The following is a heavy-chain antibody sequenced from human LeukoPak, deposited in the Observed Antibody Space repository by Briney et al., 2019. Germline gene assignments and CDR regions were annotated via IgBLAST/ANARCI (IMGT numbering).Heavy chain of an antibody. V-gene: IGHV3-23*01. Sequence: PGGALRLSCVVSGFTFSSHAMTWVRQGPAKGLEWVSGISASGYNTNYADSVKGRFTISRDNSKKTLYLQMNNLRAEDTAVYYCAKYERNDFRKEFGSWGQGTLVTVSS. CDR1: GFTFSSHA. J-gene: IGHJ4*02. D-gene: IGHD1-1*01. CDR2: ISASGYNT. CDR3: AKYERNDFRKEFGS.